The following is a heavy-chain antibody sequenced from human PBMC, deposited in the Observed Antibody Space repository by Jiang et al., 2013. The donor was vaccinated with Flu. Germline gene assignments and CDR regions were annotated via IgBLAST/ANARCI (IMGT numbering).Heavy chain of an antibody. V-gene: IGHV6-1*01. Sequence: QTLSLTCAISGDSVSSNSAAWNWIRQSPSRGLEWLGRTYYRSKWYNDYAVSVKSRITINPGTSKNQFSLQLNSVTPEDTAVYYCARGSIAVAEAHFDYWGQGTLVTVSS. D-gene: IGHD6-19*01. J-gene: IGHJ4*02. CDR1: GDSVSSNSAA. CDR3: ARGSIAVAEAHFDY. CDR2: TYYRSKWYN.